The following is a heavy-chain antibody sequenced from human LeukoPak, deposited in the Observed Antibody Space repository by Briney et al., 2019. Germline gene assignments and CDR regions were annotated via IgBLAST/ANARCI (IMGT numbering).Heavy chain of an antibody. CDR1: GGSISSYY. CDR3: ARHRTRYSSSTYYFDY. Sequence: PSETLSLTCTVSGGSISSYYWRWIRQPPGKGLEWIGYIYYSGSTNYNPSLKSRVTISVDTSKNQFSLKLSSVTAADTAVYYCARHRTRYSSSTYYFDYWGQGTLVAVSS. D-gene: IGHD6-13*01. V-gene: IGHV4-59*08. CDR2: IYYSGST. J-gene: IGHJ4*02.